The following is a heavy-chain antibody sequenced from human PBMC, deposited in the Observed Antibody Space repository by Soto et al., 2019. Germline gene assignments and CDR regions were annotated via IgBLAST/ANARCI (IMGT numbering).Heavy chain of an antibody. V-gene: IGHV2-5*02. CDR2: IYWDDDK. Sequence: QITLKESGPTLVKPTQTLTLTCTFSGFSLSTSGVGVGWIRQPPGKALEWLALIYWDDDKRYSPSLKSRLTITKDTSKNQVVLTMTNMDPVDTATYYCAHSRTYYYGSGSENTENWFDPWGQGTLVTVSS. CDR3: AHSRTYYYGSGSENTENWFDP. D-gene: IGHD3-10*01. CDR1: GFSLSTSGVG. J-gene: IGHJ5*02.